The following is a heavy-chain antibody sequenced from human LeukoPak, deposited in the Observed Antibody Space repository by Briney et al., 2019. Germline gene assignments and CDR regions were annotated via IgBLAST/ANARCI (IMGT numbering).Heavy chain of an antibody. CDR1: GYTFTDYY. CDR3: AREHMTRVTLDY. J-gene: IGHJ4*02. V-gene: IGHV1-2*02. Sequence: ASVKVSCKASGYTFTDYYMHWVRQAPGQGLEWMGWINPNSGGTNYAQKFQGRVTMTRDTSISTAYMELSRLRSDDTAVYYCAREHMTRVTLDYWGQGTLVTVSS. CDR2: INPNSGGT. D-gene: IGHD4-17*01.